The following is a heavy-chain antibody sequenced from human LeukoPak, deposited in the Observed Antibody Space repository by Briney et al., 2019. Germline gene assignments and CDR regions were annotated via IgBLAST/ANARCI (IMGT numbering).Heavy chain of an antibody. CDR1: GGSISNYY. D-gene: IGHD6-13*01. J-gene: IGHJ4*02. CDR2: IHYSGST. V-gene: IGHV4-59*01. CDR3: ARDSRPGYSSSWYIGPFDY. Sequence: SETLSLTCTVSGGSISNYYWSWIRQPPGKGLEWIGYIHYSGSTNYKSSLKSRVTISVDTSKNQFSLKLSSVTAADTAVYYCARDSRPGYSSSWYIGPFDYWGQGTLVTVSS.